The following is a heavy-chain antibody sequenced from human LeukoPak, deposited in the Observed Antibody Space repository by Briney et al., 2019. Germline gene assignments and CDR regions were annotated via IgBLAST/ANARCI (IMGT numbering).Heavy chain of an antibody. V-gene: IGHV3-48*03. J-gene: IGHJ4*02. CDR2: ISSSGSTI. D-gene: IGHD1-26*01. Sequence: GGSLRLSCAASGFTFSSYEMNWVRQAPGKGLEWVSYISSSGSTIYYADSVKGRFISSRDNTKNSLYLQMNSLRADDTAIYYCAGDLRIVSGSYLDYWGQGTLVTVSS. CDR3: AGDLRIVSGSYLDY. CDR1: GFTFSSYE.